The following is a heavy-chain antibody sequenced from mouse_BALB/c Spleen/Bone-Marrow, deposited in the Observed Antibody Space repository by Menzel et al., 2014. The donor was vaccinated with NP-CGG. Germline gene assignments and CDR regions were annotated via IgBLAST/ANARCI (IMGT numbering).Heavy chain of an antibody. D-gene: IGHD1-1*01. CDR3: ARFATGSFAY. CDR2: IFPVNADT. CDR1: GYVFTDYW. Sequence: VKLQESGAELVRPGSSVKISCKASGYVFTDYWMNWLRRRPGQGLGWIGQIFPVNADTNYKANFKDKVTLTADKSSTTAYMQLNSLTSEDSAVYFCARFATGSFAYWGQGTLVTVSA. J-gene: IGHJ3*01. V-gene: IGHV1-80*01.